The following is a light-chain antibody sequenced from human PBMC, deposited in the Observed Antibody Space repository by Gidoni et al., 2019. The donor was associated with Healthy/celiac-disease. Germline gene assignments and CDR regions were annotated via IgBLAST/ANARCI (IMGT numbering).Light chain of an antibody. CDR3: MQALQTPGT. CDR1: QSPLHSNGYND. J-gene: IGKJ1*01. Sequence: DIVMTQSPLSLPVTPGEPASIPCRSSQSPLHSNGYNDLDWYLQKPGQSQQLMIYLGSNRASGVPDRFSGSGSGTDFTLKISRVEAEDVGVYYCMQALQTPGTFGQGTKVEIK. CDR2: LGS. V-gene: IGKV2-28*01.